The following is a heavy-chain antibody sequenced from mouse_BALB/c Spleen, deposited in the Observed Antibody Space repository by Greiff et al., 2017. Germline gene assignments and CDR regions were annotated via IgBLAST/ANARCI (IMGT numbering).Heavy chain of an antibody. J-gene: IGHJ2*01. CDR1: GFTFSSYA. CDR2: ISSGGSYT. CDR3: ARRGYDYDVDY. Sequence: EVQLVESGGGLVKPGGSLKLSCAASGFTFSSYAMSWVRQTPEKRLEWVATISSGGSYTYFPDSVKGRFTISRDNAKNTLYLQMSSLRSEDTAMYYCARRGYDYDVDYWGQGTTLTVSS. D-gene: IGHD2-4*01. V-gene: IGHV5-9-3*01.